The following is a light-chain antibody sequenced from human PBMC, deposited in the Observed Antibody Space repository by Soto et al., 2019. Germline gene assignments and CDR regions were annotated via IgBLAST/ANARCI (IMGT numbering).Light chain of an antibody. Sequence: DIQMTQSPSTLSASVGDRVTITCRASHDVRNWLAWYQQRPGEAPKLLIYDASNLENGVPSRFSGSGSGAEFTLTISSLQPEDFATYYCQQYNNNSPWSFGQGTKVEIK. CDR2: DAS. CDR3: QQYNNNSPWS. CDR1: HDVRNW. V-gene: IGKV1-5*01. J-gene: IGKJ1*01.